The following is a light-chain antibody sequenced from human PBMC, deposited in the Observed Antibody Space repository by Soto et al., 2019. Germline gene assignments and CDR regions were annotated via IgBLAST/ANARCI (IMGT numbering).Light chain of an antibody. Sequence: EIVLPQSPDTLSLFPGERATLSCRASQRVSNTYLAWYQQKPGQAPRPLISAASTRAPGTPDRFSGSGSGTDFTLTISRLEPEDFAIYYCQQYGSSRWTFGQGTKVDIK. J-gene: IGKJ1*01. CDR3: QQYGSSRWT. CDR1: QRVSNTY. CDR2: AAS. V-gene: IGKV3-20*01.